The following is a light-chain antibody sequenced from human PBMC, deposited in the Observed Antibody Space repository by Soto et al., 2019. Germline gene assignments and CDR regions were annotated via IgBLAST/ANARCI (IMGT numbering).Light chain of an antibody. J-gene: IGKJ3*01. CDR3: QQYNNYPFT. V-gene: IGKV1-5*03. Sequence: DIQMTQSPSTLSASVGDRVAITCRASQSIGKWLAWYEHKPGKVPKLLIHEASDLQKGVPSRFSGSGSGTEFILTISSLQPDDFATYYCQQYNNYPFTFGPGTKVDVK. CDR2: EAS. CDR1: QSIGKW.